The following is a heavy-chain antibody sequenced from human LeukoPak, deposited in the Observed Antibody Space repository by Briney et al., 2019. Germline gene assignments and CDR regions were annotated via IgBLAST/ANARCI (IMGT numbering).Heavy chain of an antibody. V-gene: IGHV3-11*01. CDR2: ISSSGSTI. CDR3: AKEARLGYDFWSGYSPYYFDY. Sequence: GGSLRLSCAASGFTFSDYYMSWIRQAPGKGLEWVSYISSSGSTIYYADSVKGRFTISRDNAKNSLYLQMNSLRAEDTAVYYCAKEARLGYDFWSGYSPYYFDYWGQGTLVTVSS. D-gene: IGHD3-3*01. CDR1: GFTFSDYY. J-gene: IGHJ4*02.